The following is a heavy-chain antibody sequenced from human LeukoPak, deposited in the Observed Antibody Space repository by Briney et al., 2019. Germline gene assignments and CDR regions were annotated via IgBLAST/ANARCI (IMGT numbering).Heavy chain of an antibody. V-gene: IGHV3-20*04. D-gene: IGHD5-12*01. CDR3: ARERATLDYYYYMDV. J-gene: IGHJ6*03. CDR1: GFTFDDYG. Sequence: GGSLRLSCAASGFTFDDYGMSRVRQAPGKGLEWVSGINWNGDTIGYADSVKGRFTISRDNAKNSLYLQMNSLRAEDTALYYCARERATLDYYYYMDVWGKGTTVTVSS. CDR2: INWNGDTI.